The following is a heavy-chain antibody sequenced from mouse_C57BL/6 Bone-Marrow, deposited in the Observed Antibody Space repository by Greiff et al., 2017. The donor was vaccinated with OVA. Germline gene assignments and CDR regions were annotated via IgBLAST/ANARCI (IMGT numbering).Heavy chain of an antibody. J-gene: IGHJ2*01. V-gene: IGHV1-19*01. CDR3: AREGGLRRPDY. Sequence: EVMLVESGPVLVKPGASVKMSCKASGYTFTDYYMNWVKQSHGKSLEWIGVINPYNGGTSYNQKFKGKATLTVDKSSSTAYMELNSLTSEDSAVYYCAREGGLRRPDYWGQGTTLTVSS. D-gene: IGHD2-4*01. CDR2: INPYNGGT. CDR1: GYTFTDYY.